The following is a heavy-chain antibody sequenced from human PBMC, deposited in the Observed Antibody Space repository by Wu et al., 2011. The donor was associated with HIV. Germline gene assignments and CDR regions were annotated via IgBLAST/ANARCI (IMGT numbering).Heavy chain of an antibody. J-gene: IGHJ4*02. V-gene: IGHV1-2*02. CDR1: GYTFTGYY. Sequence: QVQVVQSGAEVKKPGASVKVSCKASGYTFTGYYVHWVRQAPGQGLEWMGWINPNGGATNYAQMYQGRVTMTRDMSITTAYMELRRLRSEDTAVYYCARSFRFGQLLYPFDYWGQGTLVTVSS. CDR2: INPNGGAT. D-gene: IGHD3-10*01. CDR3: ARSFRFGQLLYPFDY.